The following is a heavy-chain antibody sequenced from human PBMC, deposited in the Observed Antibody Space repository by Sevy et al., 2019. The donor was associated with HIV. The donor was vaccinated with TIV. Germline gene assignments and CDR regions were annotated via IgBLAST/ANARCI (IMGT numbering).Heavy chain of an antibody. Sequence: ASVKVSCKVSGYTLAKFSIHWVRQAPGKGLEWMTSSDPEDGDPEDGKTIYAQKFLGRVTMTEDTPTDTAYMELSSLRSDDTAVYYCATTKDYYDSSGYPFDYWGQGTLVTVSS. CDR3: ATTKDYYDSSGYPFDY. CDR1: GYTLAKFS. D-gene: IGHD3-22*01. CDR2: SDPEDGDPEDGKT. V-gene: IGHV1-24*01. J-gene: IGHJ4*02.